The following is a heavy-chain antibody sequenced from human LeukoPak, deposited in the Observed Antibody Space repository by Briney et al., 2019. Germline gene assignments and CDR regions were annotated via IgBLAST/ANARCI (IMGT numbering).Heavy chain of an antibody. Sequence: PGGSLRLSCTASGFTFSSYSMNWVRQAPGKGLEWVSSTSSSSSYIYYADSVKGRFTISRNNAKNSLYLQTNSLRAEDTAVYYCARDGGSYYFDYWGQGTLVTVSS. V-gene: IGHV3-21*01. CDR3: ARDGGSYYFDY. CDR2: TSSSSSYI. J-gene: IGHJ4*02. D-gene: IGHD1-26*01. CDR1: GFTFSSYS.